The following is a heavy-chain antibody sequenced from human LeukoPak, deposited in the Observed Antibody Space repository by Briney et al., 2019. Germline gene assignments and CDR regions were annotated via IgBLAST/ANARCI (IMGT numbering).Heavy chain of an antibody. J-gene: IGHJ5*02. D-gene: IGHD6-19*01. CDR3: AKDLAAVANGWFDP. V-gene: IGHV3-23*01. CDR1: GFTFSSYS. CDR2: ISGSGGST. Sequence: GGSLRLSCAASGFTFSSYSMNWVRQAPGKGLEWVSAISGSGGSTYYADSVKGRFTVSRDNSKNTLHLQMNSLRAEDTAVYYCAKDLAAVANGWFDPWGQGTLVTVSS.